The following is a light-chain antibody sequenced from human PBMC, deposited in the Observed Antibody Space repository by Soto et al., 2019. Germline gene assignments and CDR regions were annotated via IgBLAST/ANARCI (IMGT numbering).Light chain of an antibody. CDR3: QQRSNWRGT. Sequence: EIVLTRSPATLSLSPGERATLSCRASQSVSSYLAWYQQKPGQAPRLLIYDASNRATGIPARFSGSGSGTDFTLTISSLEPEDFAVYYCQQRSNWRGTFGQGTKV. CDR1: QSVSSY. V-gene: IGKV3-11*01. J-gene: IGKJ1*01. CDR2: DAS.